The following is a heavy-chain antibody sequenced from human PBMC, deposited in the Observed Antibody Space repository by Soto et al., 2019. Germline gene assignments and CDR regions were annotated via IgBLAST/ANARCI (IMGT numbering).Heavy chain of an antibody. CDR3: AREQQLVPDF. CDR1: GYSFPSYW. CDR2: IDPNDFYT. Sequence: EVQLVQSGAEVKKPGESLRISCQGSGYSFPSYWINWVRQMPGKGLEWMGRIDPNDFYTSYSPSFQGHVTISVDKSISTAYLQWSSLRAADTAMYYCAREQQLVPDFWAQGTLVTVSS. D-gene: IGHD6-13*01. V-gene: IGHV5-10-1*03. J-gene: IGHJ4*02.